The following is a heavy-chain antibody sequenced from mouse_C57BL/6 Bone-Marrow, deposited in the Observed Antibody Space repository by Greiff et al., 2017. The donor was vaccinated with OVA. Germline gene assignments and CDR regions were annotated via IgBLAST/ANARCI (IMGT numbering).Heavy chain of an antibody. CDR1: GYTFTSYW. Sequence: VQLQQPGAELVKPGASVKLSCKASGYTFTSYWMQWVKQRPGQGLEWIGEIDPSDSYTNYNQKFKGKATLTVDTSSSTAYMQLSSRTSEDSAVYYCASDGYGAYWYFDVWGTGTTVTVSS. J-gene: IGHJ1*03. CDR3: ASDGYGAYWYFDV. D-gene: IGHD2-3*01. V-gene: IGHV1-50*01. CDR2: IDPSDSYT.